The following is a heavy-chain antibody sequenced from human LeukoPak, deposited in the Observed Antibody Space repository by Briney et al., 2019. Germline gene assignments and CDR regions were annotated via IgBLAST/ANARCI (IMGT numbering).Heavy chain of an antibody. CDR3: AKAFRGVVVPDFDY. CDR2: MYSDGNT. J-gene: IGHJ4*02. Sequence: GGSLRLSCAASGFTVSSNFMSWVRQAPEKGLEWVSVMYSDGNTYYADSVKGRFTISRDNSKNTLYLQMNSLRAEDTAVYYCAKAFRGVVVPDFDYWGQGTLVTVSS. CDR1: GFTVSSNF. D-gene: IGHD3-16*02. V-gene: IGHV3-53*01.